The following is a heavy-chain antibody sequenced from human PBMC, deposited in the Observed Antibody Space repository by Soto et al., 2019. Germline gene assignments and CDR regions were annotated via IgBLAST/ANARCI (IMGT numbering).Heavy chain of an antibody. D-gene: IGHD6-13*01. V-gene: IGHV3-33*01. CDR1: GFTFSSYG. J-gene: IGHJ6*02. CDR2: IWYDGSNK. Sequence: GGSLRLSCAASGFTFSSYGMHWVRQAPGKGLEWVAVIWYDGSNKYYADSVKGRFTISRDNSKNTLYLQMNSLRAEDTAVYYCARDRGSSRYYGMDVWGQGTTVTVSS. CDR3: ARDRGSSRYYGMDV.